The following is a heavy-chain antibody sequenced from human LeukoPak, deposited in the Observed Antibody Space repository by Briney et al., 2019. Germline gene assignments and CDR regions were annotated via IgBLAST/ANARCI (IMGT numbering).Heavy chain of an antibody. CDR3: AKDDYDSSGFDY. J-gene: IGHJ4*02. D-gene: IGHD3-22*01. Sequence: PGRSLRLSCAASGFTFDDYAMHWVRQAPGKGLEWVSGISWNSGSIGYADSVKGRFTISRDNAKNSLYLQMNSLRAEDTAVYYCAKDDYDSSGFDYWGQGTLVTVSS. CDR1: GFTFDDYA. V-gene: IGHV3-9*01. CDR2: ISWNSGSI.